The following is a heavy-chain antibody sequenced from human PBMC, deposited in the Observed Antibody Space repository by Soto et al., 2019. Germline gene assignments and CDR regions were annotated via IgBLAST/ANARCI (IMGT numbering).Heavy chain of an antibody. CDR3: ASVTFGGVVLAH. D-gene: IGHD3-16*01. CDR2: LYYRGNT. Sequence: SETLSLTCKVSGGSVTNSSYHWGWIRQTPGKGPEWIATLYYRGNTNYNPSLKRRVTISIDTSKKQISLNLTSVTDADTAVYYCASVTFGGVVLAHWGQGTLVTVSS. J-gene: IGHJ4*02. CDR1: GGSVTNSSYH. V-gene: IGHV4-39*07.